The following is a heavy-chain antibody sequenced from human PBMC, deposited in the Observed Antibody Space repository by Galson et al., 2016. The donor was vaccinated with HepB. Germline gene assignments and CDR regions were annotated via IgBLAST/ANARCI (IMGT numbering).Heavy chain of an antibody. V-gene: IGHV3-7*03. CDR2: IEYDESER. CDR3: ARTSSGISRDY. D-gene: IGHD2/OR15-2a*01. Sequence: SLRLSCAGSGFTFSLYWMTWVRQAPGKGLQWVARIEYDESERHYVDSVKGRFTISRDNAKKSVYLQMNSLRPEDTAVYYCARTSSGISRDYWGQGTLVIVSS. CDR1: GFTFSLYW. J-gene: IGHJ4*02.